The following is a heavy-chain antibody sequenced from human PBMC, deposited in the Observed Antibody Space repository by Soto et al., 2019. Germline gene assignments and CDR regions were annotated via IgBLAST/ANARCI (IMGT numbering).Heavy chain of an antibody. CDR1: GGSIISSSYY. CDR2: IYYSGST. CDR3: ARHFNGVDY. J-gene: IGHJ4*02. V-gene: IGHV4-39*01. Sequence: SQTLSLTCTVSGGSIISSSYYWGWIRQPPGKGLEWIGSIYYSGSTYYNPSLKSRVTISVDTSKNQFSLKLSSVTAADTAVYYCARHFNGVDYWGEGTLVTVSS.